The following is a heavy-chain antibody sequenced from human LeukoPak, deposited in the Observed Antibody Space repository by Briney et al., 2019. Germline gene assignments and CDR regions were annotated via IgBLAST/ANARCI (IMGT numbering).Heavy chain of an antibody. CDR1: GFTFINYA. CDR3: AKEIDSSGWYRGGSDY. V-gene: IGHV3-23*01. CDR2: ISGSGGNT. Sequence: GGSLRLSCAASGFTFINYAMNWVRQAPGKGLEWVSAISGSGGNTYYADSVKGRFTISRDYSKNTVYLQMNSLRAEDTAVYCCAKEIDSSGWYRGGSDYWGQGTLVTVSS. J-gene: IGHJ4*02. D-gene: IGHD6-19*01.